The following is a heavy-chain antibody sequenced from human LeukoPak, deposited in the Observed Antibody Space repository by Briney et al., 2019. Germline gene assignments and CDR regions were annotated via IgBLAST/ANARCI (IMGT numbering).Heavy chain of an antibody. CDR1: GYTFTSYA. D-gene: IGHD3-3*01. V-gene: IGHV7-4-1*02. J-gene: IGHJ6*03. Sequence: ASVKVSCKASGYTFTSYAMNWVRQAPGQGLEWMGWINTDTGNPTYAQGFTGRFVFSLDTSVSTAYLQISSLKAEDTAVYYCAREGSGDFWSGYYTGLSRYYYYYYMDVWGKGTTVTVSS. CDR3: AREGSGDFWSGYYTGLSRYYYYYYMDV. CDR2: INTDTGNP.